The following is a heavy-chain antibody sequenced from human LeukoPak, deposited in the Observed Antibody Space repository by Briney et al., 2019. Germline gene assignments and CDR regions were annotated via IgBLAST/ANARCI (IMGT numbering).Heavy chain of an antibody. V-gene: IGHV4-34*01. CDR3: ARANADTGFDY. D-gene: IGHD5-18*01. Sequence: SETLSLNCAVYGGSFSGYYWSWICQPPGKGLEWIGEINHSGSTNYNPSLKSRATIPVDTSKNQFTLKLSSVTAADTAVYYCARANADTGFDYWGQGTLVTVSS. CDR1: GGSFSGYY. J-gene: IGHJ4*02. CDR2: INHSGST.